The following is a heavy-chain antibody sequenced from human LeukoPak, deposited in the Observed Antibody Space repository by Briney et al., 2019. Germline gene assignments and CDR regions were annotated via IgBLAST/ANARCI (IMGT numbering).Heavy chain of an antibody. J-gene: IGHJ5*02. D-gene: IGHD1-26*01. CDR3: ARAPKFRLVGVPKGPFDP. CDR2: INGNGGST. Sequence: PGGSLRLSCAASGFTFSSYGMSWVRQAPGKGLEWVASINGNGGSTGYADSVRGRFTVSRDNAKNSLYLQMNSLRAEDTAVYYCARAPKFRLVGVPKGPFDPWGQGTLVTVSS. CDR1: GFTFSSYG. V-gene: IGHV3-20*04.